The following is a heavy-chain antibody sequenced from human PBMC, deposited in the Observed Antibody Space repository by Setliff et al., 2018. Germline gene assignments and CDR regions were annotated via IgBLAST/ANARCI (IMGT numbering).Heavy chain of an antibody. CDR3: ARGPRYYYGSGSYSTD. CDR2: IYTSGST. Sequence: PSETLSLTCTVSGGSISSGSYYWSWIRQPAGKGLEWIGHIYTSGSTNYNPSLKSRVTISVDTSKNQFSLKLSSVTAADTAVYYCARGPRYYYGSGSYSTDWGQGTLVTV. J-gene: IGHJ4*02. V-gene: IGHV4-61*09. CDR1: GGSISSGSYY. D-gene: IGHD3-10*01.